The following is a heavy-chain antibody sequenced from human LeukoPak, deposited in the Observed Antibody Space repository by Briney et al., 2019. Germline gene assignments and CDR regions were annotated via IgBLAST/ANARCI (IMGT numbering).Heavy chain of an antibody. CDR3: ARSDCSGGSCYTAAFDI. D-gene: IGHD2-15*01. CDR2: IYYSGST. J-gene: IGHJ3*02. CDR1: GGSISSGDYY. V-gene: IGHV4-30-4*01. Sequence: PSETLSLTCTVSGGSISSGDYYWSWIRQPPGKGLEWIGYIYYSGSTYYNPSLRSRVTISVDTSKNQFSLKLSSVTAADTAVYYCARSDCSGGSCYTAAFDIWGQGTMVTVSS.